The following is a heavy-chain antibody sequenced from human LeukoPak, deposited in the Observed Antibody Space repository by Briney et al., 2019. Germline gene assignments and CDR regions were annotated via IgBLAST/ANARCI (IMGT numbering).Heavy chain of an antibody. V-gene: IGHV3-23*01. CDR2: SSGSGGST. D-gene: IGHD2-15*01. J-gene: IGHJ6*04. CDR1: GFTFSSYA. CDR3: AKGLGYCSGGSCYSDYYYGMDV. Sequence: GGSLRLSCAASGFTFSSYAMSWVRQAPGKGLEWVSASSGSGGSTYYADSVKGRFTISRDNSKNTLYLQMNSLRAEDTAVYYCAKGLGYCSGGSCYSDYYYGMDVWGKGTTVTVSS.